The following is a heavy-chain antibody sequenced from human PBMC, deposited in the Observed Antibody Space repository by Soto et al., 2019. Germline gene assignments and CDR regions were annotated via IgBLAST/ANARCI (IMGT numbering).Heavy chain of an antibody. CDR1: GFTFSNYG. CDR2: ISYGGSNK. V-gene: IGHV3-30*03. CDR3: ARDLHPKATRCLPGCFVP. Sequence: GGSLRLSCAASGFTFSNYGMHWVRQAPGEGLDWVAVISYGGSNKYYADSVKGRFTISRDNSNNTLYLQMNSLRSEDTAVYYCARDLHPKATRCLPGCFVPWRQGTLVTVS. J-gene: IGHJ5*02. D-gene: IGHD6-6*01.